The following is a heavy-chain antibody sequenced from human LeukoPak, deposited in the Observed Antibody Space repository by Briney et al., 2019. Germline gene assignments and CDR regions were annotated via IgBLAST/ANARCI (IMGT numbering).Heavy chain of an antibody. V-gene: IGHV3-11*04. D-gene: IGHD1-14*01. Sequence: PGGSLRLSCAASGFTFSDYYMSWIRQAPGKGLEWVSYISSSGSTIYYADSVKGRFTISRDNAKNSLSLQMNDLRVEDTAVYYCAREGPDSRNLDSWGRGALVTVSS. CDR2: ISSSGSTI. CDR1: GFTFSDYY. J-gene: IGHJ4*02. CDR3: AREGPDSRNLDS.